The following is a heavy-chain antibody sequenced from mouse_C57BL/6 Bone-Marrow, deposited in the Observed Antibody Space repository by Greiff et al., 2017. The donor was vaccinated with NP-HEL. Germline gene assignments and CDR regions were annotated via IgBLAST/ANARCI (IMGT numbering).Heavy chain of an antibody. CDR1: GYTFTSYG. CDR2: IYPRSGNT. CDR3: AREVYYYWYFDV. V-gene: IGHV1-81*01. J-gene: IGHJ1*03. D-gene: IGHD1-1*01. Sequence: QVQLKQSGAELARPGASVKLSCKASGYTFTSYGISWVKQRTGQGLEWIGEIYPRSGNTYYNEKFKGKATHTADKSSSTAYMELRSLTSEDSAVYFCAREVYYYWYFDVWGTGTTVTVSS.